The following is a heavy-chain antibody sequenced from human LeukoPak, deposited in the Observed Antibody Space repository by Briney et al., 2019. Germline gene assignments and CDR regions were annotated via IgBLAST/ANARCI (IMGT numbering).Heavy chain of an antibody. CDR2: ISYDGSNK. J-gene: IGHJ3*01. Sequence: PGRSLRLSCVASGFTFSSYAMHWVRQAPGKGLEWVALISYDGSNKYYADSVKGRFTISRDNSKNTLSLQMNSLRVEDTAMYFCAKDIQLSTWGLGTMVTVSS. D-gene: IGHD5-24*01. CDR3: AKDIQLST. V-gene: IGHV3-30-3*02. CDR1: GFTFSSYA.